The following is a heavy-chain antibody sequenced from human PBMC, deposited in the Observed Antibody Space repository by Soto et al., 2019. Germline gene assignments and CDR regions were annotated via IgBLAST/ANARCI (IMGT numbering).Heavy chain of an antibody. V-gene: IGHV5-51*01. J-gene: IGHJ6*02. CDR2: IYPGDSDT. D-gene: IGHD1-7*01. CDR1: GYSFTSYW. CDR3: ARVVSGTTSNYYYGMDV. Sequence: GESLNISCKGSGYSFTSYWIGWVRQMPGKGLEWMGIIYPGDSDTRYSPSFQGQVTISADKSISTAYLQWSSLKASDTAMYYCARVVSGTTSNYYYGMDVWGQGTTVTVS.